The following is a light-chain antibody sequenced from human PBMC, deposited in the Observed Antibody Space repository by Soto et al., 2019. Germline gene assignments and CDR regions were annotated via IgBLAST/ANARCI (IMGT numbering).Light chain of an antibody. CDR3: TSYTSNTALV. Sequence: QSAPTQPASVSGSPGQSITISCTGTSSDIGSHDYVSWHQHHPGQAPKLIIYEVTNRPSGVSDRFSGSKSGRTASLTISGLQAEDEADYHCTSYTSNTALVFGTGTKLTVL. CDR1: SSDIGSHDY. J-gene: IGLJ1*01. V-gene: IGLV2-14*01. CDR2: EVT.